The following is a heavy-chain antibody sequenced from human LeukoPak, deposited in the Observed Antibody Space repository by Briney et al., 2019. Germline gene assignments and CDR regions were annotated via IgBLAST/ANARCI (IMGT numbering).Heavy chain of an antibody. CDR2: MNPKSGYT. Sequence: ASVKVSCKASGYTFTNYNINWVRQATGQGLEWMGWMNPKSGYTGYAQKFQGRLTMTRNTSISTAYMDLSSLRSEDTAIYYCAGGGEGAEVAGFWGQGTLVTVSS. V-gene: IGHV1-8*02. CDR1: GYTFTNYN. CDR3: AGGGEGAEVAGF. D-gene: IGHD6-19*01. J-gene: IGHJ4*02.